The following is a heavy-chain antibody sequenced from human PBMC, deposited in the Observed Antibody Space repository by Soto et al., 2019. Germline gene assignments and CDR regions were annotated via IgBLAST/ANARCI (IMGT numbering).Heavy chain of an antibody. CDR2: IGSSSSTK. V-gene: IGHV3-48*01. D-gene: IGHD2-15*01. Sequence: GGSLRLSCAASGFTFSTYTMNWVRQAPGKGLEWVSSIGSSSSTKYYADSVRGRFTISRDNAVNSLHLQMNSLQCEDTAVYYCARDFRVVAATFDYWGQGTLVTVSS. J-gene: IGHJ4*02. CDR1: GFTFSTYT. CDR3: ARDFRVVAATFDY.